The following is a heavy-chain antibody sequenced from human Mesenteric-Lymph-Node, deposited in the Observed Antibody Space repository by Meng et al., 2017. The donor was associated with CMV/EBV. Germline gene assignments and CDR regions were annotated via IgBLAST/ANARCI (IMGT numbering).Heavy chain of an antibody. D-gene: IGHD3-3*01. V-gene: IGHV1-69*05. CDR2: IIRVFGTP. J-gene: IGHJ5*02. Sequence: SGDNLSDYTINWVRQAPGEGLEWMGGIIRVFGTPVYSQKFQGRLTFSTDKSTRTFYMELSSLTSEDTAVYYCARQDDHSTLGLNWFDPWGQGTLVTVSS. CDR3: ARQDDHSTLGLNWFDP. CDR1: GDNLSDYT.